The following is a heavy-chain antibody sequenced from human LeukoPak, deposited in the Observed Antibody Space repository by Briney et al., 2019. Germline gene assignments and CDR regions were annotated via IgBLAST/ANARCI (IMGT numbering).Heavy chain of an antibody. J-gene: IGHJ4*02. Sequence: GSLRLSCAASGFTFSSYAMSWIRQPPGKGLEWIGEINHSGSTNYNPSLKSRVTISVDTSKNQFSLKLSSVTAADTAVYYCARGPPTLYDSSGYWGQGTLVTVSS. CDR2: INHSGST. V-gene: IGHV4-34*01. CDR1: GFTFSSYA. CDR3: ARGPPTLYDSSGY. D-gene: IGHD3-22*01.